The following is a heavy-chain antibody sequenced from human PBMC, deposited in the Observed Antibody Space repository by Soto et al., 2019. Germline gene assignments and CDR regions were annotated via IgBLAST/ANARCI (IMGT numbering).Heavy chain of an antibody. CDR2: IYNSGGT. Sequence: QVQLQESGPGLVKPSQTLSLTCTVSGGSIASGGYFWTWIRQQPGKGLEWIGYIYNSGGTHYNPSLKSRVTISADTSKSQFSLKLSSVTAADTAVYYCARMGLGYSGYDWNDYWGQGTLVTVSS. CDR3: ARMGLGYSGYDWNDY. D-gene: IGHD5-12*01. J-gene: IGHJ4*02. V-gene: IGHV4-31*03. CDR1: GGSIASGGYF.